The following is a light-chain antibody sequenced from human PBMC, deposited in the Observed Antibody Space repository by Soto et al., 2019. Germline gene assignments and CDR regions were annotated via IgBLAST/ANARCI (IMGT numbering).Light chain of an antibody. CDR2: DAS. Sequence: ILLTQSPATLSLSPGERATLSCVASQSVSSSYLAWYQLKPGLAPRLLIYDASSRATGIPDRFSGSGSGTDFTLTINRLEPEDFAVYYCQQQYGSSRTFAQGTKVDI. J-gene: IGKJ1*01. CDR3: QQQYGSSRT. CDR1: QSVSSSY. V-gene: IGKV3D-20*01.